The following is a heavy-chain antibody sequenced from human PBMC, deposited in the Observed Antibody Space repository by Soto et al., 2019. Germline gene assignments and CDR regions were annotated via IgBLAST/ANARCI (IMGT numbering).Heavy chain of an antibody. CDR2: ISSSSSYI. CDR1: GFTFSRYS. D-gene: IGHD3-22*01. J-gene: IGHJ5*02. CDR3: ARAKYYYDSHTGGWFDP. V-gene: IGHV3-21*01. Sequence: PGGSLRLSCAASGFTFSRYSMNWVRQAPGKGLEWVSSISSSSSYIYYADSLKGRFTISRDNAKNSLYLQMNSLRAEDTAVYYSARAKYYYDSHTGGWFDPWGQGTLVTVS.